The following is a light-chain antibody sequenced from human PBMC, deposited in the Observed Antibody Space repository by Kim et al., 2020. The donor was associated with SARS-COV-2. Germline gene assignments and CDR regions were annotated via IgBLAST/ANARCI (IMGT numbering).Light chain of an antibody. CDR3: GTWDSSLSAAV. CDR2: DNN. CDR1: SSNIGNNY. J-gene: IGLJ7*01. V-gene: IGLV1-51*01. Sequence: GQKCTISCSGSSSNIGNNYVSWYQQLPGAAPKLLIFDNNERPSGIPDRFSGSKSGTSATLGITGLQTGDEADYYCGTWDSSLSAAVFGGGTQLTVL.